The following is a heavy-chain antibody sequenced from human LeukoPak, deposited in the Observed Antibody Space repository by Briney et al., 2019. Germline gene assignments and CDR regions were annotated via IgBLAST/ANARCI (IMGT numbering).Heavy chain of an antibody. V-gene: IGHV4-59*01. CDR3: ARSLSSSVKIDY. CDR2: IHYSGST. CDR1: GGSISSYY. J-gene: IGHJ4*02. Sequence: PSETLSLTCTVSGGSISSYYWSWIRQPPGKGLEWIGYIHYSGSTNYNPSLKSRVTISVDTSKNQFPLKLSSVTAADTAVYYCARSLSSSVKIDYWGQGTLVTVSS. D-gene: IGHD2-2*01.